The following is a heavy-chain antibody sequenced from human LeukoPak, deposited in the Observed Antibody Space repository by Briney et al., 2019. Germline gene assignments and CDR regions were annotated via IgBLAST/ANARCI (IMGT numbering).Heavy chain of an antibody. V-gene: IGHV3-53*01. D-gene: IGHD1-26*01. CDR3: ARGSYYGSYYFDY. CDR2: IYSGGST. Sequence: GGSLRLSCEASGFTVGSNYMSWVRQAPGKGLEWVSVIYSGGSTYYADSVKGRFTISRDNSKNTLYLQMNSLRAEDTAVYYCARGSYYGSYYFDYWGQGTLVTVSS. CDR1: GFTVGSNY. J-gene: IGHJ4*02.